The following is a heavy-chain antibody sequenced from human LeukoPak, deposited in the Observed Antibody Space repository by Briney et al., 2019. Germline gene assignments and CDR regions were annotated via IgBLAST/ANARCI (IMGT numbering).Heavy chain of an antibody. Sequence: PSETLSLTCAVYGGSFSGYYWSWIRQPPGKGLEWIGEINHSGSTNYNPSLKSRVTISVDTSKNLFSLKLSSVTAADTAVYYCARGSVDYYDSSGYYYSWFDPWGQGTLVTVSS. V-gene: IGHV4-34*01. J-gene: IGHJ5*02. CDR1: GGSFSGYY. D-gene: IGHD3-22*01. CDR2: INHSGST. CDR3: ARGSVDYYDSSGYYYSWFDP.